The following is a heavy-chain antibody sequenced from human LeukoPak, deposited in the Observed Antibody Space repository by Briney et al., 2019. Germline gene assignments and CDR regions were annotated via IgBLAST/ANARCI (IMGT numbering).Heavy chain of an antibody. CDR1: GFTFSSYA. CDR2: ISGSGGST. D-gene: IGHD3-10*01. J-gene: IGHJ3*02. V-gene: IGHV3-23*01. Sequence: GGSLRLSCAASGFTFSSYAMSWVRQAPGKGLEWVSGISGSGGSTYYADSVKGRFTISRDNSKNTLYLQMNSLRAEDTAVYYCAKGDYYGSGSYHSAFDIWGQGTMVTVSS. CDR3: AKGDYYGSGSYHSAFDI.